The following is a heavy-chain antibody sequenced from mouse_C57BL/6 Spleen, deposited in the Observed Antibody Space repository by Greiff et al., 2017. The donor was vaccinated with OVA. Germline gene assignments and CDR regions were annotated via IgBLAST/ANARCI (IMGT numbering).Heavy chain of an antibody. V-gene: IGHV1-69*01. CDR3: AREVITTVVATRYFDV. CDR1: GYTFTSYW. CDR2: IDPSDSYT. Sequence: VQLQQSGAELVMPGASVKLSCKASGYTFTSYWMHWVKQRPGQGLEWIGEIDPSDSYTNYNQKFKGKSTLTVDKSSSTAYMQLSSLTSEDSAVYYCAREVITTVVATRYFDVWGTGTTVTVSS. D-gene: IGHD1-1*01. J-gene: IGHJ1*03.